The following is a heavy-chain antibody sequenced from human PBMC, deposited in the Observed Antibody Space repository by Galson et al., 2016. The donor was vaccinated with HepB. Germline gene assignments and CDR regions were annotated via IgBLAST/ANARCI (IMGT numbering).Heavy chain of an antibody. D-gene: IGHD6-6*01. CDR1: GYTFANSW. CDR3: AVAGLTSSGGFDV. Sequence: QSGAEVKKPGDSLTISCPGSGYTFANSWIAWVRQMPRKGLEWMGIIYPGDSATRYSPSFQGQVTISVDTSINTAYLQWSGLRASDTAMYYCAVAGLTSSGGFDVWGPGTMVTVSS. V-gene: IGHV5-51*01. J-gene: IGHJ3*01. CDR2: IYPGDSAT.